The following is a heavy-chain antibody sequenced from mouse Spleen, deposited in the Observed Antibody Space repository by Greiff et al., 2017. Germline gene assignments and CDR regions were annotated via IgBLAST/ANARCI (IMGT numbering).Heavy chain of an antibody. J-gene: IGHJ2*01. V-gene: IGHV5-9-1*01. CDR3: ASLNWDGNYFDY. CDR1: GFTFSSYA. CDR2: ISSGGSYT. D-gene: IGHD4-1*02. Sequence: EVMLVESGGGLVKPGGSLKLSCAASGFTFSSYAMSWVRQTPEKRLEWVATISSGGSYTYYPDSVKGRFTISRDNAKNTLYLQMSSLRSEDTAMYYCASLNWDGNYFDYWGQGTTLTVSS.